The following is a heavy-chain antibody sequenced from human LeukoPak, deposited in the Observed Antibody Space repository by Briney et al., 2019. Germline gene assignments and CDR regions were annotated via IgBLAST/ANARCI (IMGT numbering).Heavy chain of an antibody. CDR2: INLNSGGT. CDR3: ARAYCSSTSCPSLGAFDI. CDR1: GYTFTGYY. Sequence: ASVKVSCKASGYTFTGYYMHWVRQAPGQGLEWMGWINLNSGGTNYAQKFQVRVTMTRDTSITTAYMELSRLRSDDTAVYYCARAYCSSTSCPSLGAFDIWGQGTMVTVSS. V-gene: IGHV1-2*02. J-gene: IGHJ3*02. D-gene: IGHD2-2*01.